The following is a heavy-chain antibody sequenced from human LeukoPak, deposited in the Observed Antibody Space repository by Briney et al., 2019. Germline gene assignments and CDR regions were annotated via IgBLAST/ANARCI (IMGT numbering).Heavy chain of an antibody. V-gene: IGHV1-69*04. CDR3: ARDVDYYDSSGYRDY. J-gene: IGHJ4*02. D-gene: IGHD3-22*01. CDR1: GGTFSSYA. Sequence: ASVKVSCKASGGTFSSYAISWVRQAPGQGLEWMGRITPILGIANYAQKFQGRVTITADKSTSTAYMELSSLRSEDTAVYYCARDVDYYDSSGYRDYWGQGTLVTVSS. CDR2: ITPILGIA.